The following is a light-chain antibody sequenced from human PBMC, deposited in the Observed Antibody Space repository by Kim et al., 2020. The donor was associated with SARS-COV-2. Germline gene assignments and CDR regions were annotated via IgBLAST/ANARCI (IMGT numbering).Light chain of an antibody. V-gene: IGKV3D-7*01. CDR2: GAS. Sequence: PGERVTPSRAARESVTSSSLARCQPKPGQAPMLLISGASTGATATTARCSGGGSGTDFTLTIRRLQPEDFAVYYQQQDYDTPFGRGTKVDIK. CDR1: ESVTSSS. J-gene: IGKJ3*01. CDR3: QQDYDTP.